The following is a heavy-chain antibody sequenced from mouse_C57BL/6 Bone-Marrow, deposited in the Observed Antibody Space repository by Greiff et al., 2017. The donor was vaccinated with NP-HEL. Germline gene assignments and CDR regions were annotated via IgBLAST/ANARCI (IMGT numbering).Heavy chain of an antibody. CDR2: ISDGGSYT. J-gene: IGHJ2*01. D-gene: IGHD2-1*01. Sequence: EVKLMESGGGLVKPGGSLKLSCAASGFTFSSYAMSWVRQTPEKRLEWVATISDGGSYTYYPDNVKGRFTISRDNAKNNLYLQMSHLKSEDTAMYYCARDLLWNSKEVDYWGQGTTLTVSS. V-gene: IGHV5-4*03. CDR1: GFTFSSYA. CDR3: ARDLLWNSKEVDY.